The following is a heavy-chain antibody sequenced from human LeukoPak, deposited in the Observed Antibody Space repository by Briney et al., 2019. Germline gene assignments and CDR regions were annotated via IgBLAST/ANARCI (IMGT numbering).Heavy chain of an antibody. D-gene: IGHD2-8*01. J-gene: IGHJ4*02. V-gene: IGHV1-2*02. CDR1: GFTFTAYF. CDR2: INPNSGDT. Sequence: ASVKVSCKASGFTFTAYFMHWVRQAPGQGLEWMGWINPNSGDTNYVQKFKGRVTFTRDTSTSTAYMQLSSLTSDDTALYYCAREGLSLKHFDSWGQGTLVTVSS. CDR3: AREGLSLKHFDS.